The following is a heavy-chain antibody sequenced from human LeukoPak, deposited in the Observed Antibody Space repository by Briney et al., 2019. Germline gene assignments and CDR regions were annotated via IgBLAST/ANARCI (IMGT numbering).Heavy chain of an antibody. V-gene: IGHV3-48*03. CDR3: ASTADTAMAAPYYYYGMDV. J-gene: IGHJ6*02. CDR2: ISSSGSTI. Sequence: GGSLRLSCAASGFTFSSYEMNWVRQAPGKGLEWVSYISSSGSTIYYADSVKVRFTISRDNAKNSLYLQMNSLRAEDTAVYYCASTADTAMAAPYYYYGMDVWGQGTTVTVSS. CDR1: GFTFSSYE. D-gene: IGHD5-18*01.